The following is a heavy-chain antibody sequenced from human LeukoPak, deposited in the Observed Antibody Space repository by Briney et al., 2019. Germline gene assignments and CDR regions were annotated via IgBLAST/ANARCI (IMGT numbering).Heavy chain of an antibody. Sequence: TVKVSFKASGGTFSSYAISWVRQAPGQGLEWMGGIIPIFGTANYAQKFQGRVTITADESTSTAYMELSSLRSEDTAVYYCARASRGNSDFDYWGQGTLVTVSS. CDR1: GGTFSSYA. CDR2: IIPIFGTA. J-gene: IGHJ4*02. V-gene: IGHV1-69*13. CDR3: ARASRGNSDFDY. D-gene: IGHD4-23*01.